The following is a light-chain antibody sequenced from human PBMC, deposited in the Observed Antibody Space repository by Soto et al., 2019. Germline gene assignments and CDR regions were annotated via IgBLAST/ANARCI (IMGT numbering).Light chain of an antibody. V-gene: IGLV2-14*01. J-gene: IGLJ3*02. CDR3: SSYTTSSTWV. CDR1: SSDVGAYNY. CDR2: DVS. Sequence: QSALTQPASVSGSPGQSITISRTGTSSDVGAYNYVSWYQQYPGKAPKLMIYDVSNRPSGVSNRFSGSKSDNTASLTISGLLAEDEADYYCSSYTTSSTWVFGGGTKLTVL.